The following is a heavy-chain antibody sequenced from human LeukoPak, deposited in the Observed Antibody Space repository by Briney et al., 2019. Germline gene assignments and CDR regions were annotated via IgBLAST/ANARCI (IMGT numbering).Heavy chain of an antibody. J-gene: IGHJ6*03. CDR1: GGAISRYY. CDR2: IYYSGGT. V-gene: IGHV4-59*01. D-gene: IGHD1-26*01. CDR3: ASGAYSYYYLDA. Sequence: SETLSLTCTVSGGAISRYYWSWIRQPPGKGLEWIGYIYYSGGTNYNPSLKSRVTISVDTSNNQFSLKLSSVTAADTALYYCASGAYSYYYLDAWGKGTTVTISS.